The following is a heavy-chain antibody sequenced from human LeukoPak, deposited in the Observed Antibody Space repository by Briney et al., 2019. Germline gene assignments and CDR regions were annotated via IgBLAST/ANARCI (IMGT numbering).Heavy chain of an antibody. J-gene: IGHJ6*02. Sequence: SETLSLTCAVYGGSFSGYYWSWIRQPPGKGLAWIGEINHSGSTNYNPSLKRRVTISVDTSKNQFSLKLSSVTAADTAVYYCARGLIRGSGYAGRRYYYGMDVWGQGTTVTVSS. CDR3: ARGLIRGSGYAGRRYYYGMDV. CDR2: INHSGST. D-gene: IGHD5-12*01. CDR1: GGSFSGYY. V-gene: IGHV4-34*01.